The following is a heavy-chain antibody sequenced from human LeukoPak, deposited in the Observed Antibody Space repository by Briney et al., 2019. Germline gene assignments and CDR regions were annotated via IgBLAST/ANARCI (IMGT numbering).Heavy chain of an antibody. D-gene: IGHD1-1*01. CDR2: INHSGST. J-gene: IGHJ3*02. CDR1: GESFSGYY. V-gene: IGHV4-34*01. CDR3: AISTGRDDAFDI. Sequence: PSETLSLTCAVYGESFSGYYWSWIRQPPGKGLEWIAEINHSGSTNYNPSLKSRVTISVDTSKNQFSLKLSSVTAADTAVYYCAISTGRDDAFDIWGQGTMVTVSS.